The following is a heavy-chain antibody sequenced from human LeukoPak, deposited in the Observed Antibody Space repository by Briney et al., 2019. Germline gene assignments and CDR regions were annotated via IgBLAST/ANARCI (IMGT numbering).Heavy chain of an antibody. J-gene: IGHJ4*02. D-gene: IGHD5/OR15-5a*01. Sequence: SETLSLTCTVSGGSISRYYWSWIRQPPGKGLQWIGHIYYSGSTNYNPSLKSRVTISVDTSKNQFSLKLSSVTAADTAVYYCARHPGVYDGPHYFDYCGQGTLVTASS. V-gene: IGHV4-59*08. CDR1: GGSISRYY. CDR3: ARHPGVYDGPHYFDY. CDR2: IYYSGST.